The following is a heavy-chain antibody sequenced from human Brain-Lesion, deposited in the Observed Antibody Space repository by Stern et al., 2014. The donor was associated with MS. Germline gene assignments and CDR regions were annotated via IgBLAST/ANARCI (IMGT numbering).Heavy chain of an antibody. J-gene: IGHJ6*02. D-gene: IGHD3-10*01. V-gene: IGHV2-70*04. CDR3: ARQRLYYYGSGTEGGMDV. CDR1: GVSLSTTGMR. CDR2: IDWDDDK. Sequence: SGPALVKPTQSLTLTCTLSGVSLSTTGMRVSWIRQPPGKALEWLPRIDWDDDKFYSTSLKTRLTISKDTSKNQVVLTMTNMDPVDTATYYCARQRLYYYGSGTEGGMDVWGQGTTVTVSS.